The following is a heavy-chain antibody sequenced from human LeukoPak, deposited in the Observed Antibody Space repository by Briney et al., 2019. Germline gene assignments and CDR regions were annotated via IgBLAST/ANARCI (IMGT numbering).Heavy chain of an antibody. CDR3: ARLIYRTYYFDS. Sequence: PSETLSLTCTVSGGSISSYYWSWIRQPPGKGLEWIGYTFYSGSTNYNPSLKSRVTISLDTSKNQFSLKLSSVTAADTAMYYCARLIYRTYYFDSWGQGTLVTVSS. CDR1: GGSISSYY. J-gene: IGHJ4*02. D-gene: IGHD1-14*01. CDR2: TFYSGST. V-gene: IGHV4-59*08.